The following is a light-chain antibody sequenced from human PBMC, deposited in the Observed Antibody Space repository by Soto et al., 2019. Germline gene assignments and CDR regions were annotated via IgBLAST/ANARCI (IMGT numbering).Light chain of an antibody. CDR3: QGDSSPPSWT. Sequence: EIVLTQSPGTLSLSPGERATLSCRASQSISSNYLAWYQQKPGQAPRLLIYGASSRATGLPDRFSGSGSGTGFNLTISRTEPEDFGVYYCQGDSSPPSWTFGQGTKVEVK. CDR2: GAS. J-gene: IGKJ1*01. V-gene: IGKV3-20*01. CDR1: QSISSNY.